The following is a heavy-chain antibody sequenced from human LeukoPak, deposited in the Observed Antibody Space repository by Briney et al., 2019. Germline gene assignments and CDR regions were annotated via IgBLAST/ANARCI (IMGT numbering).Heavy chain of an antibody. Sequence: GGSLRLPCAASGFTFSSYAMHWVRQAPGKGLEWVAVISYDGSNKYYADSVKGRFTISRDNSKNTLYLQMNSLRAEDTAVYYCARGPYYDILTGSPLYYGMDVWGQGTTVTVSS. D-gene: IGHD3-9*01. CDR1: GFTFSSYA. CDR3: ARGPYYDILTGSPLYYGMDV. J-gene: IGHJ6*02. CDR2: ISYDGSNK. V-gene: IGHV3-30-3*01.